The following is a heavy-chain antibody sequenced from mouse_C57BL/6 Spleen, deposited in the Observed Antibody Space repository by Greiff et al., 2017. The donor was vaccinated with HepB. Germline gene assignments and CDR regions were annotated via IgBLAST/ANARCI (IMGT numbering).Heavy chain of an antibody. CDR1: GYTFTDYY. V-gene: IGHV1-26*01. J-gene: IGHJ4*01. CDR2: INPNNGGT. Sequence: EVQLQQSGPELVKPGASVKISCKASGYTFTDYYMNWVKQSHGKSLEWIGDINPNNGGTSYNQKFKGKATLTVDKSSSTAYMELRSLTSEDSAVYYCARPDWAMDYWGQGTSVTVSS. CDR3: ARPDWAMDY.